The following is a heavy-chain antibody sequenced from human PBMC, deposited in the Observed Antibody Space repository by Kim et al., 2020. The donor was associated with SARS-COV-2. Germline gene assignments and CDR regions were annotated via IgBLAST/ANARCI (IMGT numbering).Heavy chain of an antibody. CDR2: IYYSGST. D-gene: IGHD1-26*01. Sequence: SETLSLTCTVSGGSISSYYWSWIRQPPGKGLEWIGYIYYSGSTNYNPSLKSRVTISVDTSKNQFSLKLSSVTAADTAVYYCARVGLVGATQYFDYWGQGTLVTVSS. CDR1: GGSISSYY. V-gene: IGHV4-59*13. J-gene: IGHJ4*02. CDR3: ARVGLVGATQYFDY.